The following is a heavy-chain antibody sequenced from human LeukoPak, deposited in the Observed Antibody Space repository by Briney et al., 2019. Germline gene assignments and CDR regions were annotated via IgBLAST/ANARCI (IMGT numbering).Heavy chain of an antibody. CDR3: ARGGRSGWYFDY. CDR2: IHRNSTYI. J-gene: IGHJ4*02. CDR1: RFTFSDYH. Sequence: KSGGSVTLSCAASRFTFSDYHMIGLPQAPGRGGVGVSSIHRNSTYIKYADSVKDRFTLSRDNAKNSLYLQRNSLRAEDTAVYYCARGGRSGWYFDYWGQGTLVTVSS. D-gene: IGHD6-19*01. V-gene: IGHV3-69-1*02.